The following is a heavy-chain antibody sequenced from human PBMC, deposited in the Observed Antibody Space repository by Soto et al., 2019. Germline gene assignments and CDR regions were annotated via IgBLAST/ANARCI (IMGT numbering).Heavy chain of an antibody. CDR1: GGSISTYY. D-gene: IGHD6-19*01. J-gene: IGHJ4*02. CDR3: AISGWYGVFDY. V-gene: IGHV4-59*01. Sequence: SETLSLTCTVSGGSISTYYWSWIRQPPGKGLEWIGYIYYSGSTNYNPSLKSRVTISVDTSKTQFSLKLSSVTAADKAVYFCAISGWYGVFDYWGQGTQVTVSS. CDR2: IYYSGST.